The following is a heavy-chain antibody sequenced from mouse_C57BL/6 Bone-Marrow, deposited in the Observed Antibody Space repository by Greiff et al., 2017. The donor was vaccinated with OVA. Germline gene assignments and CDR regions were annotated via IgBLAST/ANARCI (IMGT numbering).Heavy chain of an antibody. J-gene: IGHJ3*01. CDR2: ISDGGSYT. D-gene: IGHD2-3*01. V-gene: IGHV5-4*03. Sequence: EVNLVESGGGLVKPGGSLKLSCAASGFTFSSYAMSWVRQTPEKRLEWVANISDGGSYTSYPDNVKGRFTISRDNATHNLYLHMSHLKSEDTAMYYCARWLLGCAYWGQGTLVTVSA. CDR1: GFTFSSYA. CDR3: ARWLLGCAY.